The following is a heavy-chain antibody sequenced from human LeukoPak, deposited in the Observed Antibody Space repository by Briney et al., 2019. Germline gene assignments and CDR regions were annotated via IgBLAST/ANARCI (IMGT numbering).Heavy chain of an antibody. Sequence: GGSLRLSCAASGFKLSYYWMTWVRQAPGKGLEWLANIKESGSEKYYVDSVKGRFTISRDNADDLVYLQMNSLRVEDTAVYYCAIGWGEKDRCRDGTCNNPQFDYWGQGILVTVSS. D-gene: IGHD3-16*01. V-gene: IGHV3-7*01. CDR1: GFKLSYYW. CDR3: AIGWGEKDRCRDGTCNNPQFDY. J-gene: IGHJ4*02. CDR2: IKESGSEK.